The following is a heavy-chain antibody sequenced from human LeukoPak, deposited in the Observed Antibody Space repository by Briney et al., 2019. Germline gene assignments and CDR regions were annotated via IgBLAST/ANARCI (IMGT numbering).Heavy chain of an antibody. CDR2: IYHSGST. J-gene: IGHJ6*03. Sequence: SETLSLTCTVSGYSISSGYYWGWIRPPPGKGLEWIGIIYHSGSTYYNPSLKRRVTISVDTSKKQFSLRLISVTAADTAVYFCTRRVIYYYSSGTSFDYYYYMDVWDKGTTVTIS. CDR1: GYSISSGYY. D-gene: IGHD3-10*01. CDR3: TRRVIYYYSSGTSFDYYYYMDV. V-gene: IGHV4-38-2*02.